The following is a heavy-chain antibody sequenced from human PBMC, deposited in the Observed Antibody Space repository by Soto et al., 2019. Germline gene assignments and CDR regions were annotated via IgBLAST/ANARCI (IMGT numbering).Heavy chain of an antibody. J-gene: IGHJ4*02. D-gene: IGHD6-13*01. CDR3: ARDDSGYSSSSYIDYLNC. CDR2: INGGNANT. CDR1: GNTFPNYA. V-gene: IGHV1-3*01. Sequence: QVQLVQSGAELKKPGASVKVSCKSSGNTFPNYAIHWMRQAPGQRPEWMGWINGGNANTYYAEKFQSRVTFTSDTSESTGYTERSSMRTRDKAIYYNARDDSGYSSSSYIDYLNCWGQGALVTVSS.